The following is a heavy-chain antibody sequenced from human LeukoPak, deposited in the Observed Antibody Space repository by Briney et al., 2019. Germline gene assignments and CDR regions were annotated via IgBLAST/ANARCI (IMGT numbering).Heavy chain of an antibody. D-gene: IGHD6-19*01. Sequence: GGSLRLSCAASAFTFSDYWMTWVRQAPGKGLEWVANIKYDGSEKYHVDSLRGRFTISRNNAKNSLYLQMNSLRGEDTAVYYCARARQWLGVRNWFDPWGQGTLVTVSS. J-gene: IGHJ5*02. CDR2: IKYDGSEK. CDR1: AFTFSDYW. V-gene: IGHV3-7*01. CDR3: ARARQWLGVRNWFDP.